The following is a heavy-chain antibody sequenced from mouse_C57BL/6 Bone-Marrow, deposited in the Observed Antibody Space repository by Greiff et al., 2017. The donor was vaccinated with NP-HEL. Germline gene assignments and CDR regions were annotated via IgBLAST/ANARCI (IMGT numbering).Heavy chain of an antibody. D-gene: IGHD3-2*02. CDR1: GYTFTSYW. Sequence: QVQLKQPGAELVKPGASVKMSCKASGYTFTSYWITWVKQRPGQGLEWIGDIYPGSGSTNYNEKFKSKATLTVDTSSSTAYMQLSSLTSEDSAVYYCARGGQLRLQAMDYWGQGTSVTVSS. CDR2: IYPGSGST. V-gene: IGHV1-55*01. J-gene: IGHJ4*01. CDR3: ARGGQLRLQAMDY.